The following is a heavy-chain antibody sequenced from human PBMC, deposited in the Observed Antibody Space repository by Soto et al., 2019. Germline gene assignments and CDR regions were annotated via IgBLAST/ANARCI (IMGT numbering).Heavy chain of an antibody. J-gene: IGHJ4*02. D-gene: IGHD3-9*01. CDR1: GGSISSYY. V-gene: IGHV4-59*01. CDR2: IYYSGST. Sequence: PSETLSLTCTVSGGSISSYYWSWIRQPPGKGLEWIGYIYYSGSTNYNPSLKSRVTISVDTSKNQFSLKLSSVTAADTAVYYCARDKGVSYYDILTGYYTPHLYYFDYWGQGTLVTVSS. CDR3: ARDKGVSYYDILTGYYTPHLYYFDY.